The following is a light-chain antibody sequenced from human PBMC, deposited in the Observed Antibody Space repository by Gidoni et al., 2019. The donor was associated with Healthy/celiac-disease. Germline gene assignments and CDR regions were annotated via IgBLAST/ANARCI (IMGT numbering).Light chain of an antibody. CDR3: MQALQTPLT. Sequence: DIVMSQSPLSLPVTPGEPASISCRSSQSLLHSNGSNYLDWYLQKPGQSPQLLIYLGSNRAPGVPDRCSGSGSGKDFTLKSSRVEAEDVGVYYCMQALQTPLTFXGXTKVEIK. CDR1: QSLLHSNGSNY. CDR2: LGS. J-gene: IGKJ4*01. V-gene: IGKV2-28*01.